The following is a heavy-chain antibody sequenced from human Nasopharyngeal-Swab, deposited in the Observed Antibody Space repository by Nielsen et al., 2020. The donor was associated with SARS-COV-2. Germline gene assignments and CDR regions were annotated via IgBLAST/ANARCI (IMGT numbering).Heavy chain of an antibody. CDR1: GFTFTSSA. J-gene: IGHJ6*02. CDR3: AAASGWDLLRDSYYGMDV. CDR2: IVVGSGHT. D-gene: IGHD1-26*01. V-gene: IGHV1-58*01. Sequence: SVKVSCKASGFTFTSSAVQWVRQARGQHLEWIGWIVVGSGHTNYAQKFRERVTITRDMSTSTAYMELSSLRSEDTAVYYCAAASGWDLLRDSYYGMDVWGQGTTVTVSS.